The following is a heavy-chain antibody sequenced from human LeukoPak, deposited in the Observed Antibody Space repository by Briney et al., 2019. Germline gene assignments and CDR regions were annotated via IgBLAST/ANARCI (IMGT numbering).Heavy chain of an antibody. CDR2: IRYDGSNK. CDR3: AKDFEWLAVRYYFDY. Sequence: GWSRRLSCAACGFIFRNYGMHWVRQAPGKVLGLERVAFIRYDGSNKYYADSVKGRFTISRDNSKNTVYLQMNNLRAEDTAVYYCAKDFEWLAVRYYFDYWGQGTLVTVSS. J-gene: IGHJ4*02. V-gene: IGHV3-30*02. D-gene: IGHD3-3*01. CDR1: GFIFRNYG.